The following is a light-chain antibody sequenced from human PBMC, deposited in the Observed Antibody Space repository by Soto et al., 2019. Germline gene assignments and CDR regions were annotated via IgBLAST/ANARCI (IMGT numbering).Light chain of an antibody. V-gene: IGLV1-47*01. CDR3: TSWDDSLSAWL. CDR2: RNK. CDR1: TANIEANY. Sequence: QSVLIQPPSASGTPGQRVTISCSGSTANIEANYVYWYQQLPGTAPKLLIYRNKERPSGVPDRFSGSKSGTSASPAVSGLRSEDEADYFCTSWDDSLSAWLFGGGTKLTVL. J-gene: IGLJ3*02.